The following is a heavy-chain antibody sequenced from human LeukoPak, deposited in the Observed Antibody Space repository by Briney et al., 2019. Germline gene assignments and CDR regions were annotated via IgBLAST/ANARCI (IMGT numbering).Heavy chain of an antibody. CDR3: AKGAALSGFGELPPLYYYYGMDV. CDR2: ISGSGGST. V-gene: IGHV3-23*01. J-gene: IGHJ6*02. D-gene: IGHD3-10*01. CDR1: GFTFSSYA. Sequence: PGGSLRLSCAASGFTFSSYAMSWVRQAPGKGLEWVSAISGSGGSTYYADSVKGRFTISRGNSKNTLYLQMNSLRAEDTAVYYCAKGAALSGFGELPPLYYYYGMDVWGQGTTVTVSS.